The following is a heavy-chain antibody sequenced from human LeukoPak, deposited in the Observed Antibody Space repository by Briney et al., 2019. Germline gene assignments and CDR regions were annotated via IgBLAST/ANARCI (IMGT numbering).Heavy chain of an antibody. CDR2: IYHSGST. Sequence: SETLSLTCTVSGYSISSGYYWGWIRQPPGKGLEWIGSIYHSGSTNYNPSLKSRVTISVDKSKNQFSLKLSSVAAADTAVYYCARAPYYYDSSGYPGAEYFQHWGQGTLVTVSS. D-gene: IGHD3-22*01. J-gene: IGHJ1*01. CDR1: GYSISSGYY. CDR3: ARAPYYYDSSGYPGAEYFQH. V-gene: IGHV4-38-2*02.